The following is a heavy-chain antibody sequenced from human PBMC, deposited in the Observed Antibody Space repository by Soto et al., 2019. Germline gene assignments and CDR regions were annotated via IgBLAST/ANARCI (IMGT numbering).Heavy chain of an antibody. D-gene: IGHD3-22*01. J-gene: IGHJ4*02. CDR1: GFTFISYA. Sequence: PWGSLRLSCAASGFTFISYAVSWVRHSPLKWPEWISSISGSGSTIYYADSVKGRFTISRDNSKNTLYLQMSSLRAEDTAVYYCAKVFYYYDSSGYYYFDYWGQGTLVTVSS. CDR2: ISGSGSTI. CDR3: AKVFYYYDSSGYYYFDY. V-gene: IGHV3-23*01.